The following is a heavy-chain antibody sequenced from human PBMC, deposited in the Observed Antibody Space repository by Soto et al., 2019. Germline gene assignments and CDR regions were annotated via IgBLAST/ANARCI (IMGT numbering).Heavy chain of an antibody. CDR3: ASRSSGWYAGAFDI. V-gene: IGHV3-30-3*01. CDR1: GFTFSSYA. J-gene: IGHJ3*02. D-gene: IGHD6-19*01. CDR2: ISYDGSNK. Sequence: QVQLVESGGGVVQPGRSLRLSCAASGFTFSSYAMHWVRQAPGKGLEWVAVISYDGSNKYYADSVKGRFTTSRDNSKNTLYLQMNSLRAEDTAVYYCASRSSGWYAGAFDIWGQGTMVTVSS.